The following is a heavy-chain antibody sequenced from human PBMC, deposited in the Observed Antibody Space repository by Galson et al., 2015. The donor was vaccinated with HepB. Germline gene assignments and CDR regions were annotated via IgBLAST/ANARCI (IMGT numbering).Heavy chain of an antibody. CDR1: GFSVNTAGVG. V-gene: IGHV2-5*02. CDR2: IYWDDDK. CDR3: AHRPLTFRSDRGGYWNYFDN. D-gene: IGHD2-21*01. J-gene: IGHJ4*02. Sequence: PALVKPTQTLTLTCTFSGFSVNTAGVGVGWIRQPPGKALEWLALIYWDDDKHYNPFLKSRLSITKDASKNQVALMMTDMDPGDTATYFCAHRPLTFRSDRGGYWNYFDNWSQGTLVVVSS.